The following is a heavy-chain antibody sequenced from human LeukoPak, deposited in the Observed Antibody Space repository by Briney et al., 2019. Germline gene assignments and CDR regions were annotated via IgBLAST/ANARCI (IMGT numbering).Heavy chain of an antibody. D-gene: IGHD4-17*01. V-gene: IGHV4-34*01. CDR1: GGSISNYY. J-gene: IGHJ3*02. CDR2: INHSGST. Sequence: SETLSLTCTVSGGSISNYYWSWIRQPPGKGLEWIGEINHSGSTNYNPSLKSRVTISVDTSKNQFSLKLSSVTAADTAVYYCARIRLRGAFDIWGQGTMVTVSS. CDR3: ARIRLRGAFDI.